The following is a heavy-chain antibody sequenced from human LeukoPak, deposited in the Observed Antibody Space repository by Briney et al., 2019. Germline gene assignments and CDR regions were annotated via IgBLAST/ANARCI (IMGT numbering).Heavy chain of an antibody. CDR2: IKAGNGDT. Sequence: GASVKVSCKASGYIFTEYVVHWVRQAPGQRPEWMGWIKAGNGDTKYSQNFQGRLTITRDTSASTVYMELSSLTSEDTALYYCARDDCGDTCYPGGYWGQGTLVTVSS. V-gene: IGHV1-3*01. D-gene: IGHD2-21*01. CDR3: ARDDCGDTCYPGGY. J-gene: IGHJ4*02. CDR1: GYIFTEYV.